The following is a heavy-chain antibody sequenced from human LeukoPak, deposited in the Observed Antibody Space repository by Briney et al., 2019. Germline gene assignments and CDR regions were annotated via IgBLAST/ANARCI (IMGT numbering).Heavy chain of an antibody. J-gene: IGHJ4*02. CDR3: ARRVAVPGSYYFDY. D-gene: IGHD2-15*01. Sequence: PSETLSLTCTVSGGSISSYYWTWLRQPPGKGLEWIGFIYYSGATKYNPSLESRVTISLDTSKNQFSLRLNSVTAADTAVYYCARRVAVPGSYYFDYWSQGTLVTVSS. V-gene: IGHV4-59*08. CDR2: IYYSGAT. CDR1: GGSISSYY.